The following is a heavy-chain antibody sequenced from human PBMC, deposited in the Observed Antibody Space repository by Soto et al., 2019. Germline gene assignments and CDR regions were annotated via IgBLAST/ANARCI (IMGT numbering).Heavy chain of an antibody. Sequence: SVKVSCKASGGTFSSYAISWVRQAPGQGLEWMGGIIPIFGTANYAQKFQGRVTITADESTSTAYMELSSLRSEDTAVYYCARAQYAATISAYYYYGMDVWGQGTTVTASS. D-gene: IGHD5-12*01. V-gene: IGHV1-69*13. CDR3: ARAQYAATISAYYYYGMDV. CDR2: IIPIFGTA. CDR1: GGTFSSYA. J-gene: IGHJ6*02.